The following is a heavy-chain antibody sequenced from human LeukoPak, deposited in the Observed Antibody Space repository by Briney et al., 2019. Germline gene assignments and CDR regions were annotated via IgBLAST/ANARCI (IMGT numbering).Heavy chain of an antibody. V-gene: IGHV3-53*01. J-gene: IGHJ4*02. CDR1: GFTVSSNY. Sequence: GGSLRLSCAASGFTVSSNYMSWVRQAPGKGLEWVSVIYSGGSTYYEYSVKGRFTICRDNSKTTLYLQMNSLRAEDTAVYYCARSGYSYDLPDYWGQGTLVTVSS. CDR3: ARSGYSYDLPDY. D-gene: IGHD5-18*01. CDR2: IYSGGST.